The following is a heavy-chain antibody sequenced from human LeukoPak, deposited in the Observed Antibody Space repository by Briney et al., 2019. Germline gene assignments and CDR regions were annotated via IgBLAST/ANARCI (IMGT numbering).Heavy chain of an antibody. J-gene: IGHJ4*02. V-gene: IGHV3-30*03. CDR2: ISYDGSNK. CDR1: GFTFSSYG. CDR3: ARGLGYDSSGSGY. D-gene: IGHD3-22*01. Sequence: GGSLRLSCAASGFTFSSYGMHWVRQAPGKGLEWVAVISYDGSNKYYADSVKGRFTISRDNSKNTLYLQMNSLRAEDTAVYYCARGLGYDSSGSGYWGQGTLVTVSS.